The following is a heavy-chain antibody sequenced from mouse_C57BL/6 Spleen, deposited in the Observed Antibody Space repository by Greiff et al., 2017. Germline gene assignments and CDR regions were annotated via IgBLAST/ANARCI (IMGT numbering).Heavy chain of an antibody. CDR1: GYTFTNYW. CDR3: ARWELRDAAMDD. D-gene: IGHD2-1*01. CDR2: IYPGGGYT. J-gene: IGHJ4*01. Sequence: QVQLKQSGAELVRPGTSVKMSCKASGYTFTNYWIGWAKQRPGHGLEWIGDIYPGGGYTNYNEKFKGKATLTADKSSSTAYMQFSSLTSEDSAIYYCARWELRDAAMDDWGQGTSVTVSS. V-gene: IGHV1-63*01.